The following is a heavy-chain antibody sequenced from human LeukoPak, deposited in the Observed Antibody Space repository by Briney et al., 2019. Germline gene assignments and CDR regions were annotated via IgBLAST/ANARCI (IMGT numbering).Heavy chain of an antibody. CDR2: ISAYHGNT. CDR3: ARDPGGVRGVIVDY. CDR1: GYTFTGYY. V-gene: IGHV1-18*04. D-gene: IGHD3-10*01. J-gene: IGHJ4*02. Sequence: ASVKVSCKASGYTFTGYYMHWVRQAPGQGLEWMGWISAYHGNTNYAQKLQGRVTMTTETPTSTAYMELRSLRSDDTAVYYCARDPGGVRGVIVDYWGQGTLVTVSS.